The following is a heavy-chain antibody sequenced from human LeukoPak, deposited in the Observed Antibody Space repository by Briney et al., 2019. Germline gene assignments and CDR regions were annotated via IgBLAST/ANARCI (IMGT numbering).Heavy chain of an antibody. Sequence: GGSLRLSCAASGFTFSSYAMHWVRQAPGKGLEWVAVISYDGSNKYYADSVKGRFTISRDNSKNTLYLQMNSLRAEDTAVYYCARGPCALPSVVSDYWGQGTLVTVSS. CDR3: ARGPCALPSVVSDY. CDR2: ISYDGSNK. CDR1: GFTFSSYA. J-gene: IGHJ4*02. D-gene: IGHD2-2*01. V-gene: IGHV3-30-3*01.